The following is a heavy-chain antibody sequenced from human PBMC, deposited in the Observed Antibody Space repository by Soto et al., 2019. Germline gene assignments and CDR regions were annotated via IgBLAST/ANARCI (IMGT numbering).Heavy chain of an antibody. CDR2: IIPILGIA. CDR3: ARDLDYYGSGSYYYFDY. Sequence: QVQLVQSGAEVKKPGSSVKVSCKASGGTFSSYTISWVRQAPGQGLERMGRIIPILGIANYAQKFQGRVTITADKSTSTAYMELSSLRSEDTAVYYCARDLDYYGSGSYYYFDYWGQGTLVTVSS. J-gene: IGHJ4*02. V-gene: IGHV1-69*08. D-gene: IGHD3-10*01. CDR1: GGTFSSYT.